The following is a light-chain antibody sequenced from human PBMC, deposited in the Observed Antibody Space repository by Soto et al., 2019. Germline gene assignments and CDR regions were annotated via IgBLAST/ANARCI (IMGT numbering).Light chain of an antibody. CDR1: QGISSA. Sequence: AIQLTQSPSSLSASVGDRVTITCRASQGISSALAWYQQKPGKAPKLLIYDASSLESGVPSRFSGSGSGTDFTLTISSLQPEDFATYYWQQFNSYRITFGQGTRLEIK. V-gene: IGKV1-13*02. CDR2: DAS. CDR3: QQFNSYRIT. J-gene: IGKJ5*01.